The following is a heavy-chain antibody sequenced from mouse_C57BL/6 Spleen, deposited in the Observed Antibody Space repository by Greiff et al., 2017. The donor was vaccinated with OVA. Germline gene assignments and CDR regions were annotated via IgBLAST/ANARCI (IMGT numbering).Heavy chain of an antibody. V-gene: IGHV1-81*01. CDR3: AYYYGSNPFAY. CDR1: GYTFTSYG. J-gene: IGHJ3*01. CDR2: IYPRSGNT. Sequence: VQRVESGAELARPGASVKLSCKASGYTFTSYGISWVKQRTGQGLEWIGEIYPRSGNTYYNEKFKGKATLTADKSSSTAYMELRSLTSEDSAVYFCAYYYGSNPFAYWGQGTLVTVSA. D-gene: IGHD1-1*01.